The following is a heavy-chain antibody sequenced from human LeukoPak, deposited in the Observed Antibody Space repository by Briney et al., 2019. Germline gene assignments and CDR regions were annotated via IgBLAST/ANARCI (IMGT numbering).Heavy chain of an antibody. CDR2: IKQDGSEK. CDR3: TRDRGRSWDVRDALDI. D-gene: IGHD1-26*01. CDR1: GFTFSSYW. J-gene: IGHJ3*02. V-gene: IGHV3-7*01. Sequence: TGGSLRLSCAASGFTFSSYWMSWVRQAPGKGLEWVANIKQDGSEKYYVDSVKGRFTISRDNAKKSLYPQMSSLRAEDTAEYYCTRDRGRSWDVRDALDIWGQGTMVTVSS.